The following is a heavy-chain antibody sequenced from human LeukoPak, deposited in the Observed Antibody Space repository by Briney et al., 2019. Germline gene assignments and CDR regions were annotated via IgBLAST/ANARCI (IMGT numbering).Heavy chain of an antibody. CDR3: ESAAGEADIPYYLDF. Sequence: GGSLRLSCAASVFTFSSYIINWVRPAPGKGLERVSSICSGSSYICFADSMQGRFTISRDNAQNLVYLQMNSLKAEDTAVYFCESAAGEADIPYYLDFWGQGTLVTVSS. J-gene: IGHJ4*02. CDR2: ICSGSSYI. CDR1: VFTFSSYI. V-gene: IGHV3-21*06. D-gene: IGHD6-19*01.